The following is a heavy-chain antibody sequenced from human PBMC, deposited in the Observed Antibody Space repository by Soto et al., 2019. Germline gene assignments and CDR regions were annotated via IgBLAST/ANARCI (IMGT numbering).Heavy chain of an antibody. CDR3: AKRITISALAFDI. Sequence: LRLSCAASGFTFNKYWMSWVRQAPGKGLEWVANINQDGSEKYYVGSVKGRFTISRDNAKSSVYLQLNSLRGEDTAVYYCAKRITISALAFDIWGQGTVVTVSS. V-gene: IGHV3-7*01. J-gene: IGHJ3*02. CDR2: INQDGSEK. D-gene: IGHD3-9*01. CDR1: GFTFNKYW.